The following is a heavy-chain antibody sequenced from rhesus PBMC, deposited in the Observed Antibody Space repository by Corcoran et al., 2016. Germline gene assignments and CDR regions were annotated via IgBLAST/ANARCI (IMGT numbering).Heavy chain of an antibody. Sequence: QLQLQESGPGLVKPSETLSLTCAVSGYSISSGYGWSWIRQPPGKGLEWIGYISDSGSTSYTPALKSRVTISRATSKNQFSLKLSSVTAADTAVYYCARDGYSGYDYWGQGVLVTVSS. CDR3: ARDGYSGYDY. D-gene: IGHD5-30*01. J-gene: IGHJ4*01. V-gene: IGHV4-122*02. CDR2: ISDSGST. CDR1: GYSISSGYG.